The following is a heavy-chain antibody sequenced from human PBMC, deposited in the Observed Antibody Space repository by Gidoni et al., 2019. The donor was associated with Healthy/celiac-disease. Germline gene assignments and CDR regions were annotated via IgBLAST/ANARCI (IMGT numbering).Heavy chain of an antibody. D-gene: IGHD5-18*01. V-gene: IGHV4-34*01. Sequence: QVQLQQWGAGLLKRSETLSLTCAVYGGSLSGYYGSWIRQPPGKGLEWIGEINHSGSTNYNPSLTSRVTISVDTSKHQFSLKLSSVTAADTAVYYCAMPRGYSYGLFDYWGQGTLVTVSS. J-gene: IGHJ4*02. CDR3: AMPRGYSYGLFDY. CDR2: INHSGST. CDR1: GGSLSGYY.